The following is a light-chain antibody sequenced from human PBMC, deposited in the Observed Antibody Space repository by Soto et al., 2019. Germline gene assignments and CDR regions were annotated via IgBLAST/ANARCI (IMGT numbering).Light chain of an antibody. J-gene: IGKJ1*01. CDR3: QKYDSAHWT. V-gene: IGKV1-27*01. Sequence: DIQMTQSPSSLSASVRDRVTITCRASQGISNYLAWYQQKPGKVPKLLIYAASTLQSGVPSGFSGSGSGTDFTITISSLQPEDVATYYCQKYDSAHWTFGQGTKVEIK. CDR1: QGISNY. CDR2: AAS.